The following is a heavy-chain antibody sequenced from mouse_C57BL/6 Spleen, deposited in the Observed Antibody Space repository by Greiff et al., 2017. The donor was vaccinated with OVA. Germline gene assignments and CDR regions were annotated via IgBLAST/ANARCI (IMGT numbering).Heavy chain of an antibody. CDR2: IDPSDSYT. CDR3: ARRTYFDY. Sequence: QVQLQQPGAELVKPGASVKLSCKASGYTFTSYWMQWVKQRPGQGLEWIGEIDPSDSYTNYNQKFKGKATLPVDTSSSTAYMQLSSLTSEDSAVYYCARRTYFDYWGQGTTLTVSS. J-gene: IGHJ2*01. CDR1: GYTFTSYW. V-gene: IGHV1-50*01.